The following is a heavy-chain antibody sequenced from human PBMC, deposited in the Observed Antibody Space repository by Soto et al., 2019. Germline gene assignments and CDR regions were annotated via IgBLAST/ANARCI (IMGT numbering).Heavy chain of an antibody. D-gene: IGHD6-19*01. CDR1: GIEFSNYA. J-gene: IGHJ4*02. CDR2: SSASGRSR. V-gene: IGHV3-23*01. Sequence: VGSLRLSCVASGIEFSNYAMSWVRQAPGKGLEWVSISSASGRSRYHADSVKGRFTISRDNSKNTLYLHMTNLRAEDTAVYYCAKDGNWLDVYFDVWGQGTPVTVSS. CDR3: AKDGNWLDVYFDV.